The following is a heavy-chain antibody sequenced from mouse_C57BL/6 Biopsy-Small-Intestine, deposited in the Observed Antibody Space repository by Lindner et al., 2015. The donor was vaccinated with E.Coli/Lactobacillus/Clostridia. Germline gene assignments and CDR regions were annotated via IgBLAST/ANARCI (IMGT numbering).Heavy chain of an antibody. V-gene: IGHV5-6*01. D-gene: IGHD1-1*01. CDR1: GFTFSSYG. CDR2: ISSGGSYT. CDR3: ARGGPYYGSSYGFAY. J-gene: IGHJ3*01. Sequence: VQLQESGGDLVKPGGSLKLSCAASGFTFSSYGMSWVRQTPDKRLEWVATISSGGSYTYYPDSVKGRFTISRDNAKNTLYLQMSSLKSEDTAMYYCARGGPYYGSSYGFAYWGQGTLVTVSA.